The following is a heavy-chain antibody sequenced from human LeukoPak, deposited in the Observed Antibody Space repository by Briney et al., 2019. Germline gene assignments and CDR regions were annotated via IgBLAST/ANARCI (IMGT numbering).Heavy chain of an antibody. CDR2: ISGSGGST. CDR1: GFTFSSYA. V-gene: IGHV3-23*01. CDR3: AKDPLRGILTGAIIPPDAFDI. Sequence: GGSLRLSCAASGFTFSSYAMSWVRQAPGKGLEWVSAISGSGGSTYYADSVKGRFTISRDNSKNTLYLHMNSLRAEDTAVYYCAKDPLRGILTGAIIPPDAFDIWGQGTMVTVSS. D-gene: IGHD3-9*01. J-gene: IGHJ3*02.